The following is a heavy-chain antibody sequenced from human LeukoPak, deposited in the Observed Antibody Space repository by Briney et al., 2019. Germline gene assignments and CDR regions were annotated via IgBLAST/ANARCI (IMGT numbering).Heavy chain of an antibody. CDR2: FDPEDGET. V-gene: IGHV1-24*01. J-gene: IGHJ3*02. Sequence: ASVNVSCKVSGYTLTELSMHWVRQAPGKGLEWMGGFDPEDGETIYAQKFQGRVTMTEDTSTDTAYMELSSLRSEDTAVYYCATVTPVVMNAFDIWGQGTMVTVSS. CDR3: ATVTPVVMNAFDI. D-gene: IGHD4-23*01. CDR1: GYTLTELS.